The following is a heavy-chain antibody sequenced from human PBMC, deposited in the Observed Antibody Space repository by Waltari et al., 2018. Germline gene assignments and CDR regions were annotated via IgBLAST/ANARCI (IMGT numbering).Heavy chain of an antibody. Sequence: QLQLHESGPGLVRPSETLVLTCTVSGVSISNTSYYWGWIRLPPGKGLEWVGSQYYGGSSYTNPSLRSRVSISVDTSNNQFTLNLSSVTAADTAVYFCARQGNEDVIDSWGQGVLVTV. CDR1: GVSISNTSYY. V-gene: IGHV4-39*01. D-gene: IGHD1-1*01. CDR3: ARQGNEDVIDS. CDR2: QYYGGSS. J-gene: IGHJ4*02.